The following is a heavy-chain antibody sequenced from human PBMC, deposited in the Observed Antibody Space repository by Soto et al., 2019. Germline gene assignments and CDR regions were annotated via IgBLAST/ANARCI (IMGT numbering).Heavy chain of an antibody. D-gene: IGHD3-10*01. CDR1: GFTFSNYA. Sequence: EVQMLESGGGLVHPGGSLRLSCAASGFTFSNYAMNWVRQAPGKGLEWVSSISGSGRNTYYADAVKGRLTISRDSSKNTLYRQMNSLRVEDTGVYYCAKDLNGSGSFTSYYHYGMDVWGQGTTVTVSS. CDR3: AKDLNGSGSFTSYYHYGMDV. J-gene: IGHJ6*02. CDR2: ISGSGRNT. V-gene: IGHV3-23*01.